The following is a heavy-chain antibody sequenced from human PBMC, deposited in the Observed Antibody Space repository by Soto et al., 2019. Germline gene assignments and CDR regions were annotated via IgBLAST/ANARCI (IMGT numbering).Heavy chain of an antibody. J-gene: IGHJ4*02. Sequence: GGSLRLSCAGSGFTFSDYYMTWIRQAPGKGLEWVSYINTLSSAIYYADSVKGRFTISRDNAKNSLYLQMNSLRAEDTAVYYCARRLQWQLRPLDSWGRGTLVTVAS. CDR2: INTLSSAI. CDR1: GFTFSDYY. D-gene: IGHD6-19*01. V-gene: IGHV3-11*01. CDR3: ARRLQWQLRPLDS.